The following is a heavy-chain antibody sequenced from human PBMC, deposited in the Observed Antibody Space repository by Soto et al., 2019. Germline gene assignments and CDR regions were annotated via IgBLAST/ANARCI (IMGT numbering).Heavy chain of an antibody. Sequence: EVQLVESGGGLVQPGRSLRLSCAASGFTFDDYAMHWVRQAPGKGLEWVSGISWNSGSIGYADSVKGRFTISRDNAKNSLYLQMNSLRAEDTALYYCAKDISRIAAAGGWFDPWGQGTLVTVSS. D-gene: IGHD6-13*01. V-gene: IGHV3-9*01. CDR1: GFTFDDYA. CDR3: AKDISRIAAAGGWFDP. CDR2: ISWNSGSI. J-gene: IGHJ5*02.